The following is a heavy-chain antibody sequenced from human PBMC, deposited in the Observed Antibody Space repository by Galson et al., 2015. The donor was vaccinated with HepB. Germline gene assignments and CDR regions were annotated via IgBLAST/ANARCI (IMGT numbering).Heavy chain of an antibody. CDR1: GGTFSSYA. CDR3: ARVIPAALTIQYYYYYYMDV. D-gene: IGHD2-2*01. CDR2: IIPIFGTA. Sequence: SVKVSCKASGGTFSSYAISWVRQAPGQGLEWMGGIIPIFGTANYAQKFQGRVTITADESTSTAYMELSSLRSEDTAVYYCARVIPAALTIQYYYYYYMDVWGKGTTVTVSS. V-gene: IGHV1-69*13. J-gene: IGHJ6*03.